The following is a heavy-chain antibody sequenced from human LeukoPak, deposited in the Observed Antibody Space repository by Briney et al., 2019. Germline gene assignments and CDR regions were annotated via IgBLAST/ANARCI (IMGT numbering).Heavy chain of an antibody. J-gene: IGHJ4*02. V-gene: IGHV3-23*01. Sequence: GGSLRLSCAASGITFSTFAMTWVRQAPGRGLECVSVISGAGDRTYYAETVRGRFTVSRDNSKNTLYLQMNSLRAEDTAVYYCAKGHSAYGTGFDFWGQGTLVTVSS. CDR3: AKGHSAYGTGFDF. D-gene: IGHD5-12*01. CDR1: GITFSTFA. CDR2: ISGAGDRT.